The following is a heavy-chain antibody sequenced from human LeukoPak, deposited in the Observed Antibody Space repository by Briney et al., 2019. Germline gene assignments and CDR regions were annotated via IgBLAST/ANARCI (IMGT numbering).Heavy chain of an antibody. Sequence: ASVKVPCKASGYTFSNYVMNWVRQAPGQGLEWMGWINTNTGNPTYAQGFTGRFVFSLDTSVSTAYLQISSLKAEDTAVYYCARDSGPGYSSSWARYYYGMDVWGQGTTVTVSS. CDR3: ARDSGPGYSSSWARYYYGMDV. CDR2: INTNTGNP. CDR1: GYTFSNYV. V-gene: IGHV7-4-1*02. D-gene: IGHD6-13*01. J-gene: IGHJ6*02.